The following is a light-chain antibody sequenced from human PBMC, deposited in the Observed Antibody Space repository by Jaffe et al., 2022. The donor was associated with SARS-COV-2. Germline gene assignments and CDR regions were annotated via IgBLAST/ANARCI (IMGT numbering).Light chain of an antibody. CDR3: SSYTNNNTRV. Sequence: QSALTQPASVSGSPGQSITISCSGTSGDIGAYNYVSWYQQHPGEAPKLMIYEVNNRPSGVPDRFSGSKSGNTASLTISGLQAEDEADYYCSSYTNNNTRVFGRGTKLTVL. CDR1: SGDIGAYNY. V-gene: IGLV2-14*01. CDR2: EVN. J-gene: IGLJ3*02.